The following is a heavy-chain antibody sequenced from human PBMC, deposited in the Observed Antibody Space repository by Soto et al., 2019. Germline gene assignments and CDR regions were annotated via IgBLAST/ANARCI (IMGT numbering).Heavy chain of an antibody. V-gene: IGHV4-59*01. CDR1: GGSISSYY. D-gene: IGHD3-3*01. Sequence: SETLSLTCTVSGGSISSYYWSWIRQPPGKGLEWIGYIYYSGSTKYNPSLKGRVTISVDTSKNQFSLKLSSVTAADTAVYYCARGADALITIFGVVITAFDYWGQGTLVTVSS. J-gene: IGHJ4*02. CDR3: ARGADALITIFGVVITAFDY. CDR2: IYYSGST.